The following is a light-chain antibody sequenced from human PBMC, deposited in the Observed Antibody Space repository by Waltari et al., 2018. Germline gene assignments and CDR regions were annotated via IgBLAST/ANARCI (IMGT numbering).Light chain of an antibody. CDR1: QSVGNN. V-gene: IGKV3-15*01. Sequence: EIVMTQSPATLSVSPGERPTLSCRASQSVGNNLAWYQQKPGQAPSLLIFGASRRATDIPARFSGSGSGTEFTLTISSLQSEDFVVYYCQQYNNWPVTFGGGTKVEI. J-gene: IGKJ4*01. CDR3: QQYNNWPVT. CDR2: GAS.